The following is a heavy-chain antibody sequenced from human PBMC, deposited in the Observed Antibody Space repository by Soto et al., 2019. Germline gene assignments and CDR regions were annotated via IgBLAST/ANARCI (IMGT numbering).Heavy chain of an antibody. CDR1: GGSISSGGYY. D-gene: IGHD5-18*01. J-gene: IGHJ5*02. V-gene: IGHV4-31*03. CDR3: ARSDVDTAMVTNWFDP. Sequence: PSETLSLTCTVSGGSISSGGYYWSWIRQHPGKGLEWIGYIYYSGSTYYNPSLKSRVTISVDTSKNQFSLKLSSVTAADTAVYYCARSDVDTAMVTNWFDPWGQGTLVTVSS. CDR2: IYYSGST.